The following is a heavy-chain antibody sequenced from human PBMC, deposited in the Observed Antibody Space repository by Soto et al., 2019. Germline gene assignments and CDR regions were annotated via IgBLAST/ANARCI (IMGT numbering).Heavy chain of an antibody. V-gene: IGHV4-34*01. CDR2: INHSGST. CDR3: ARGVDIVVVVAASRGWFDP. D-gene: IGHD2-15*01. Sequence: QVQLQQWGAGLLKPSETLSLTCAVYGGSFSGYYWSWIRQPPGKGLEWIGEINHSGSTNYNPSLXSRVTIAVDTXXTXFXXKLSSVTDADTAVYYCARGVDIVVVVAASRGWFDPWGQGTLVTVSS. CDR1: GGSFSGYY. J-gene: IGHJ5*02.